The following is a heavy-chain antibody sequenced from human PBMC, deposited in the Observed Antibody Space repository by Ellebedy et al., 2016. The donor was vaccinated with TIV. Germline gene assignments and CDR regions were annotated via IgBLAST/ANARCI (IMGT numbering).Heavy chain of an antibody. D-gene: IGHD2-2*01. CDR1: GFTFRSCA. Sequence: GESLKISCETSGFTFRSCAMSWGRQAPGTGLEWVSTISSSGDSTSYADSVRGRFTISRDNSKNTLYLQMNSLRAEDTAGYYCAKDQASSPAADYYYGLDVWGQGATVAVSS. CDR2: ISSSGDST. CDR3: AKDQASSPAADYYYGLDV. V-gene: IGHV3-23*01. J-gene: IGHJ6*02.